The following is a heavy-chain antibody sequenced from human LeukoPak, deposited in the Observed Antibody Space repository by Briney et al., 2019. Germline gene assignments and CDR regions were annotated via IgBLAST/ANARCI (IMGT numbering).Heavy chain of an antibody. Sequence: ASVKVSRKASGYTFTSYAMHWVRQAPGQGLEWMGWINTNTGNPTYAQGFTGRFVFSLDTSVSTAYLQTSSLKAEDTAVYYCASSRSRYSSGWYAPTALYYFDYWGQGTLVTVSS. CDR3: ASSRSRYSSGWYAPTALYYFDY. J-gene: IGHJ4*02. CDR1: GYTFTSYA. V-gene: IGHV7-4-1*02. CDR2: INTNTGNP. D-gene: IGHD6-19*01.